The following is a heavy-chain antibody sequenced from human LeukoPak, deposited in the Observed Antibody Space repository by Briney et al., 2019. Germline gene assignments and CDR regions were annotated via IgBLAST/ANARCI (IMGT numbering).Heavy chain of an antibody. Sequence: SETLSLTCTVSGGSISSGGYYWSWIRQHPGKGLEWIGYISHSGSTFYNPSLRSRVTISLDTSKNQFSLKLSSVTAADTAVYYCARGLLEDIVVVPAAIHGFNYFDYWGQGTLVTVSS. CDR3: ARGLLEDIVVVPAAIHGFNYFDY. CDR1: GGSISSGGYY. CDR2: ISHSGST. V-gene: IGHV4-31*03. D-gene: IGHD2-2*02. J-gene: IGHJ4*02.